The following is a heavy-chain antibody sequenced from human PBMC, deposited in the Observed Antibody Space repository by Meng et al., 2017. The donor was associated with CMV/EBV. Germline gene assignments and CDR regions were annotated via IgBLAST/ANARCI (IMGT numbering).Heavy chain of an antibody. V-gene: IGHV3-33*06. CDR2: VWYDGSNK. CDR3: AKVCSSTSCYTGDYYYYGMDV. D-gene: IGHD2-2*02. Sequence: GESLKISCAASGFTFSSYAMHWVRQAPGKGLEWVAVVWYDGSNKYYADSVKGRFTISRDNSKNTLYLQMNSLRAEDTGVYYCAKVCSSTSCYTGDYYYYGMDVWGQGTTVTVSS. CDR1: GFTFSSYA. J-gene: IGHJ6*02.